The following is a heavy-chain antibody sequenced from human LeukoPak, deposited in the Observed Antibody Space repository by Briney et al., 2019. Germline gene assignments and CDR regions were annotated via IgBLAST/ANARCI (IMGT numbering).Heavy chain of an antibody. CDR1: GYTFTSYG. CDR2: ISAYNGNT. Sequence: ASVKVSCKASGYTFTSYGISWVRQAPGQGLEWMGWISAYNGNTNYAQKFQGRVTKTRDMSTSTVYMELSSLRSEDTAVYYCARDRGSVTHFDYWGQGTLVTVSS. V-gene: IGHV1-18*01. D-gene: IGHD3-10*01. J-gene: IGHJ4*02. CDR3: ARDRGSVTHFDY.